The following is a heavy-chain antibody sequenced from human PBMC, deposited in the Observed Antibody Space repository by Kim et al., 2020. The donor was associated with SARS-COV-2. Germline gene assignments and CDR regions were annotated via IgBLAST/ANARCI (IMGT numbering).Heavy chain of an antibody. CDR3: ARDQYGNSSYFFDY. V-gene: IGHV3-66*01. D-gene: IGHD6-6*01. J-gene: IGHJ4*02. Sequence: YADSVRGRFSNYRDSSKNTLYLQMNSLRAEDTAVYYCARDQYGNSSYFFDYWGQGTLVTVSS.